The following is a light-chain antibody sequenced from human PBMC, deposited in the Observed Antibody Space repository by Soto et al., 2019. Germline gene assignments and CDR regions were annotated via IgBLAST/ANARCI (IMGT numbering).Light chain of an antibody. Sequence: EIVLTQSPATLSLSPGERATLSCLASQSVGSYLAWYQQSPGQPPRLLIYDASNRATGTPARFSGSGSGTDFTLTISSLEPEDFAVYYCQQRSNWPRTFGQGTKVEI. CDR3: QQRSNWPRT. V-gene: IGKV3-11*01. CDR1: QSVGSY. J-gene: IGKJ1*01. CDR2: DAS.